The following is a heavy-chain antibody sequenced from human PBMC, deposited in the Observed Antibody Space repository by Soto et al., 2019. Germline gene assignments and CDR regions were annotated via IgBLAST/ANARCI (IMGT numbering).Heavy chain of an antibody. CDR2: LVVGSGNT. CDR1: GFTFTSSA. CDR3: EAAVGAALLLGVGENNYYGMVS. V-gene: IGHV1-58*01. J-gene: IGHJ6*01. D-gene: IGHD3-10*01. Sequence: SVKVSCKASGFTFTSSAVKWVRQARGKRLEWIGWLVVGSGNTNYAQKFQERVTITRDMSTSTAYMELSSLRSEDTAVYYCEAAVGAALLLGVGENNYYGMVSLGHGSRVTVT.